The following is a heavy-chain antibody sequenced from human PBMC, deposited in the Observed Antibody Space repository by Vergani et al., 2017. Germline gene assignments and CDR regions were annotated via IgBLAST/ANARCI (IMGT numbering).Heavy chain of an antibody. J-gene: IGHJ3*02. Sequence: EVHLLESGGGLVQSGGSLRLSCAASGFPFSNSAVSWVRQAPGRGLAWVSTLSASDRRTHYADSVKGRFTISRDISKNTLFLHMNSLRPEDTAVYYCAKVGRSEVAGTFGAFDIWGQGTMVTVSS. CDR3: AKVGRSEVAGTFGAFDI. D-gene: IGHD6-19*01. V-gene: IGHV3-23*01. CDR2: LSASDRRT. CDR1: GFPFSNSA.